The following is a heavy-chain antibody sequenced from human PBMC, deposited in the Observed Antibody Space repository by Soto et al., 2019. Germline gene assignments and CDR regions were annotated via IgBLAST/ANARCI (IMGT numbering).Heavy chain of an antibody. J-gene: IGHJ6*02. CDR3: ARAQPHKRYIGYSSSWYHEPPYYYYYGMDV. V-gene: IGHV1-2*04. CDR1: GYTFTGYY. D-gene: IGHD6-13*01. Sequence: GASVKVSCKASGYTFTGYYMHWVRQAPGQGLEWMGWINPNSGGTNYAQKFQGWVTMTRDTSISTAYMELSRLRSDDTAVYYCARAQPHKRYIGYSSSWYHEPPYYYYYGMDVWGQGTTVTVSS. CDR2: INPNSGGT.